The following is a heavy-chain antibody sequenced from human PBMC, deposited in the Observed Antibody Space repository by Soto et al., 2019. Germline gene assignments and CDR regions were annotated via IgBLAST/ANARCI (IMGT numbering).Heavy chain of an antibody. V-gene: IGHV2-70*01. D-gene: IGHD6-13*01. CDR1: GVSLSTSGMC. CDR2: IDWDDDK. CDR3: ARIYSTGIAAAGSRGFDP. Sequence: ESGPTLVNPTQTLTLTCTFSGVSLSTSGMCVSWIRQPPGKALEWLALIDWDDDKYYSTSLKTRLTTSKDTSKNQVVLTMTNMDPVDTATYYCARIYSTGIAAAGSRGFDPWGQGTLVPVSS. J-gene: IGHJ5*02.